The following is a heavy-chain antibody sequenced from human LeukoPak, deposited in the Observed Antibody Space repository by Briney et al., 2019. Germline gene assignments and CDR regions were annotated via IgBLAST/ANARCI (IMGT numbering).Heavy chain of an antibody. CDR2: INHSGST. V-gene: IGHV4-34*01. D-gene: IGHD6-13*01. Sequence: SGGSLKLSCAASGFTVSRHYMAWVRQAPGKGLEWIGEINHSGSTNYNPSLKSRVTISVDTSKNQFSLKLSSVTAADTAVYYCARGALSGAAAGFFDYWGQGTLVTVSS. J-gene: IGHJ4*02. CDR3: ARGALSGAAAGFFDY. CDR1: GFTVSRHY.